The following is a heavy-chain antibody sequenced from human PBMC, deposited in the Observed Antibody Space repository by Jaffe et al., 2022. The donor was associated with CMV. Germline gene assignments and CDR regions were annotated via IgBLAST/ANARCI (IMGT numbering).Heavy chain of an antibody. V-gene: IGHV1-46*01. CDR3: GRAPGLYDAFDV. CDR1: GYTLTRYF. Sequence: QVQLVQSGAEVRKPGASVNVSCKASGYTLTRYFLHWVRQAPGQGLEWMGIINPRDGSTSYAQKFQGRVTMTRDTSTSTVYMELSSLRSEDTALYYCGRAPGLYDAFDVWGQGTMVSVSS. J-gene: IGHJ3*01. D-gene: IGHD2-15*01. CDR2: INPRDGST.